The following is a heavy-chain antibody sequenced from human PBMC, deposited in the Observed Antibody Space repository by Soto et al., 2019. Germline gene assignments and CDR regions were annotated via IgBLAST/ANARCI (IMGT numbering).Heavy chain of an antibody. Sequence: GGSLRLSCAASGFTFSSYWMSWVRQAPGKGLEWVANIKQDGSEKYYVDSVKGRFTISGDNAKNSLYLQMNSLRAEDTAVYYCARDRHYYDSSGPPPSGAFDIWGQGTMVTVSS. D-gene: IGHD3-22*01. CDR1: GFTFSSYW. CDR2: IKQDGSEK. CDR3: ARDRHYYDSSGPPPSGAFDI. V-gene: IGHV3-7*03. J-gene: IGHJ3*02.